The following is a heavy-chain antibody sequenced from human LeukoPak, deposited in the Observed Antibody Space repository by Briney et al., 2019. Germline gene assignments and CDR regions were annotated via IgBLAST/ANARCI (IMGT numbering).Heavy chain of an antibody. CDR3: ARPAAGLGGFDY. D-gene: IGHD3-16*01. CDR2: IYPGDSAT. J-gene: IGHJ4*02. Sequence: GESLKISCRGSGCSFTAYCIAWVRQMPGKGLEWMATIYPGDSATTYSPSFQGQVTISADKSITTAYLQWSSLKASDTAMYYCARPAAGLGGFDYWGQGTLVTVSS. CDR1: GCSFTAYC. V-gene: IGHV5-51*01.